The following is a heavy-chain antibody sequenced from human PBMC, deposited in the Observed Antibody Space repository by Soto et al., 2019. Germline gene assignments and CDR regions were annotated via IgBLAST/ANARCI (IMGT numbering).Heavy chain of an antibody. Sequence: QVQLVESGGGVVQPGRSLRLSCAASGFTFSSYGMHWVRQAPGKGLEWVAVIWYDGSNKYYADSVKGRFTISRDNSKNPLYLQMNILRAEDTAVYYCAREGIAARTLDYWGQGTLVTVSS. J-gene: IGHJ4*02. CDR2: IWYDGSNK. CDR1: GFTFSSYG. V-gene: IGHV3-33*01. D-gene: IGHD6-6*01. CDR3: AREGIAARTLDY.